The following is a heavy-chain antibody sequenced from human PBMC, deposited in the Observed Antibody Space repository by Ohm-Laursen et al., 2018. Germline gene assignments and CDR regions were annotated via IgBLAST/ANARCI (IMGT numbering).Heavy chain of an antibody. D-gene: IGHD1-26*01. CDR1: GFTFSSYE. CDR2: ISSSGSTI. V-gene: IGHV3-48*03. CDR3: AREYSGSYYKDYYGMDG. Sequence: SLRLSCAASGFTFSSYEMNWVRQAPGKGLEWVSYISSSGSTIYYADSVKGRFTISRDNAKNSLYLQMNSLRAEDTAVYYCAREYSGSYYKDYYGMDGWGQGTTVTVSS. J-gene: IGHJ6*02.